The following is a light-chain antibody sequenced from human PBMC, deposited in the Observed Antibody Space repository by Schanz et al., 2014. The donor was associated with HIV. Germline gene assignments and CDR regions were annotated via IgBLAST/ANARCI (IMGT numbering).Light chain of an antibody. CDR2: QAS. CDR3: QQCVTYPYT. V-gene: IGKV1-5*03. J-gene: IGKJ2*01. CDR1: QTIGRL. Sequence: IQMTQSPSTVSTSVGDRVTITCRASQTIGRLLAWYRQKPGRAPKLLIYQASILETGVPSRFSGSGSGTSFTLTISSLQPDDFATYYCQQCVTYPYTFGQGTKLDIK.